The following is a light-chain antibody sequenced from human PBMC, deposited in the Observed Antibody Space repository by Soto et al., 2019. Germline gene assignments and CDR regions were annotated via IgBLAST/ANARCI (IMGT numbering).Light chain of an antibody. J-gene: IGLJ1*01. CDR1: SSDVGGYNY. CDR2: EVT. Sequence: QSVLTQPASVSGSPGQSITISCTGTSSDVGGYNYVSWYQLHPGKAPKLILYEVTNRPSGVSDRFSGSKSGNTASLTISGLQAEDEADYYCSSYKSSTAYVLGTGTKV. CDR3: SSYKSSTAYV. V-gene: IGLV2-14*01.